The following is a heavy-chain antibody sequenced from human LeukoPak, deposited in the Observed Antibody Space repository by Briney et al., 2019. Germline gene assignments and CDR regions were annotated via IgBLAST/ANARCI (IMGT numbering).Heavy chain of an antibody. CDR3: AAGVRTVSGYDYVFDY. D-gene: IGHD5-12*01. J-gene: IGHJ4*02. CDR1: GYSFIDYY. Sequence: ASVKVSCKTSGYSFIDYYIHWMRQAPGQGLEWVGRIDPHSGGTHYAQKFQVRVTMTRDTSISTVYMELSGLRSDDTAVYYCAAGVRTVSGYDYVFDYWGQGTLVTVSS. V-gene: IGHV1-2*02. CDR2: IDPHSGGT.